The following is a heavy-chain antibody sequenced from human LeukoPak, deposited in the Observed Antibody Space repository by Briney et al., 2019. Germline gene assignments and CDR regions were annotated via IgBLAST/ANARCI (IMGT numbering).Heavy chain of an antibody. V-gene: IGHV3-7*01. CDR2: IKKDGSEE. Sequence: GGSLRLSCAASGFTLNSYLMSWVRQVPGRGLEWVANIKKDGSEENYLDSVKGRFTVSRDNAKNSLNLQMNSLRGEDTAVYYCARSNPNRNALDLWGQGTMVTISS. CDR1: GFTLNSYL. CDR3: ARSNPNRNALDL. J-gene: IGHJ3*01. D-gene: IGHD1-14*01.